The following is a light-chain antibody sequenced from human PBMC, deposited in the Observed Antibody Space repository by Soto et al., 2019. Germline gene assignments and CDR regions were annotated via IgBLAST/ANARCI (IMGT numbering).Light chain of an antibody. CDR2: GAS. Sequence: ESVLTQSPGTLSLSPGEIATLSCRASQSVSSSYLAWYQKKPGQALRLLIYGASSRATGIPARFSGRGSGTDFTLTISRLEPEDFAVYYCQQYGSSPYTFGQGTKLEIK. J-gene: IGKJ2*01. V-gene: IGKV3-20*01. CDR3: QQYGSSPYT. CDR1: QSVSSSY.